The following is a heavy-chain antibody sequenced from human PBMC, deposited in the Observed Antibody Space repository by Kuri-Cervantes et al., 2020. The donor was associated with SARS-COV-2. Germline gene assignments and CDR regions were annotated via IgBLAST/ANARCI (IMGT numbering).Heavy chain of an antibody. V-gene: IGHV1-8*02. CDR1: GYTFTSYD. J-gene: IGHJ6*03. CDR3: ARGHSSSWYPFAHYYYYYMDV. D-gene: IGHD6-13*01. CDR2: MNPNSGNT. Sequence: SVKVSCKASGYTFTSYDINWVRQATGQGLEWMGWMNPNSGNTGYAQKFQGRVTMTRNTSISTAYMELSSLRSEDTAVYYCARGHSSSWYPFAHYYYYYMDVWGKGTTVTVSS.